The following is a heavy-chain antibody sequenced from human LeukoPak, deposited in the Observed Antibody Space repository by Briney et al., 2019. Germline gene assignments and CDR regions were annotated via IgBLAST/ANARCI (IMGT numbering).Heavy chain of an antibody. CDR2: ISAYNGST. V-gene: IGHV1-18*01. J-gene: IGHJ6*03. CDR3: ARAVEEDVSKYYYYYYMDV. Sequence: ASVKVSCKASGYTFTSYGISWVRQAPGQGLEWMGWISAYNGSTNYAQKLRGRVTMTTDTSTSTAYMELRSLRSDDTAVYCCARAVEEDVSKYYYYYYMDVWGKGTTVTVSS. D-gene: IGHD5-24*01. CDR1: GYTFTSYG.